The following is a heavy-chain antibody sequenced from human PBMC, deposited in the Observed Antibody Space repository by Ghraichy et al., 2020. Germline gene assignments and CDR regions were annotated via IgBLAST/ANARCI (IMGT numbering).Heavy chain of an antibody. CDR2: LSGSGSYT. Sequence: GGSLRLSCAASGFTLSSHVMSWVRQAPGNGLERVSGLSGSGSYTYYADSVKGRFTISRDNSKNTLYLQMDSLRAEDTAVYYCARGAGRSGYWYFDLWGRGTLVTVSS. CDR3: ARGAGRSGYWYFDL. D-gene: IGHD1-14*01. J-gene: IGHJ2*01. V-gene: IGHV3-23*01. CDR1: GFTLSSHV.